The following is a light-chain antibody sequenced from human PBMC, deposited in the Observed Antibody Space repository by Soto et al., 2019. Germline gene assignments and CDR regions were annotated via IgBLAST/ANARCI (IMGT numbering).Light chain of an antibody. CDR2: DAS. Sequence: EIVLTQSPATLSLSPGERATLSCSASQSVSRYLAWYQQKPGQAPRLLIYDASNRATGIPARFSGSGSGTDFTLTISSLETEDFAVYYCQQRSDWPSTFGGGTKVQIK. J-gene: IGKJ4*01. V-gene: IGKV3-11*01. CDR1: QSVSRY. CDR3: QQRSDWPST.